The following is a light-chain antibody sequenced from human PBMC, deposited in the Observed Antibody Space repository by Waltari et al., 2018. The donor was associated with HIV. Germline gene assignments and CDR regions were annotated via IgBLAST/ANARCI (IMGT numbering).Light chain of an antibody. CDR2: DVA. CDR1: GAEVGAYNY. Sequence: QSALTQPASVSGSPGQSITISCAGTGAEVGAYNYVAWYQKLPDTVPKLLIYDVASRPSGVSDRFSGSKSGNTACLTISGLQAEDAGDYYCSSYTTFNTIIFGGGTKLTVL. V-gene: IGLV2-14*03. J-gene: IGLJ2*01. CDR3: SSYTTFNTII.